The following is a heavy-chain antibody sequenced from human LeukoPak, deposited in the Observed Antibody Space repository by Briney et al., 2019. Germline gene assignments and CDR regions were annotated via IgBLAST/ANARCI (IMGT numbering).Heavy chain of an antibody. CDR3: ASRAVVAATPFDY. CDR1: GFTISSYV. CDR2: ISGSGAST. Sequence: GGSLRLSCAASGFTISSYVMSWVRQAPGKGLEWVSTISGSGASTYYADSVKGRFTISRDNSKNTLYLQMNSLRAEDTAVYYCASRAVVAATPFDYWGQGTLVTVSS. J-gene: IGHJ4*02. D-gene: IGHD2-15*01. V-gene: IGHV3-23*01.